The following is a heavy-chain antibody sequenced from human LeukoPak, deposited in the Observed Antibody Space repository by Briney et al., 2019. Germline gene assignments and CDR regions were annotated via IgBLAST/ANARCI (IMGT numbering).Heavy chain of an antibody. CDR1: GFTFNNFD. V-gene: IGHV3-33*08. J-gene: IGHJ4*02. CDR2: IWFGGSHN. Sequence: GGSLRLSCAASGFTFNNFDIHCVRQAPGKGLEWVSVIWFGGSHNYYADSVKGRVTISRDKSKNTLYLQMNSLRAEDTAVYYCARDRSDYYDSSGFGYWGQGTLVTVSS. CDR3: ARDRSDYYDSSGFGY. D-gene: IGHD3-22*01.